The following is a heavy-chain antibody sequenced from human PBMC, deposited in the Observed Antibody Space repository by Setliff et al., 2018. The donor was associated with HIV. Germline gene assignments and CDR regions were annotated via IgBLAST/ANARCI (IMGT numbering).Heavy chain of an antibody. J-gene: IGHJ4*02. CDR3: ASAPLTTVTTGPRYYLDY. CDR2: INPSGGIT. D-gene: IGHD4-17*01. CDR1: GSTLTNYH. Sequence: ASVKVSCKASGSTLTNYHMHWVRQAPGQGLEWMGVINPSGGITTYAQKFQGRVTVTKDTSTSTVYMELRSIRSEDTAVYSCASAPLTTVTTGPRYYLDYWGQGTLVTVSS. V-gene: IGHV1-46*01.